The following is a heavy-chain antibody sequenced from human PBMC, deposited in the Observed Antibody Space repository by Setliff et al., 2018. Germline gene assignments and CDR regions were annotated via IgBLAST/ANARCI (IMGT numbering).Heavy chain of an antibody. CDR2: IYTSGST. Sequence: SETLSLTCTVSGGSISSGSYYWSWIRQPAGKGLEWIGHIYTSGSTNYNPSLKSRVTISVDTSKNQFSLKLSSVTAADTAVYYCASYRQDVNYWGQGTQVT. CDR3: ASYRQDVNY. V-gene: IGHV4-61*09. D-gene: IGHD4-4*01. J-gene: IGHJ4*02. CDR1: GGSISSGSYY.